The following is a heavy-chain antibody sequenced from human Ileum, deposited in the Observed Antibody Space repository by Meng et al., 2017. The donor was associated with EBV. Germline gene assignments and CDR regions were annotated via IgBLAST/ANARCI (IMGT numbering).Heavy chain of an antibody. Sequence: QVQLVQSGAEVKKPGASVKSSCTASGYRFTAFGISWVRQAPGQGPEWMGWITTYNGDTKYAQKFQGRVTMTRETSTNTAYMELTSLRSDDTAVYYCARTYYGSYGFDYWGQGTLVTVSS. CDR3: ARTYYGSYGFDY. D-gene: IGHD3-10*01. CDR1: GYRFTAFG. CDR2: ITTYNGDT. V-gene: IGHV1-18*01. J-gene: IGHJ4*02.